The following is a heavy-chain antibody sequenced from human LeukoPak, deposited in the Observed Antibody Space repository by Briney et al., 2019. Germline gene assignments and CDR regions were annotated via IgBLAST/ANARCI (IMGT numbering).Heavy chain of an antibody. CDR2: ISWNSGSI. Sequence: GGSLRLSCAASGFTFDDYAMHWVRQAPGKGLEWVSGISWNSGSIGYADSVKGRFTISRDNAKNSLYLQMNSLRAEDTAVYYCARVSGYYDSSGYSSNDYWGQGTLVTVSS. J-gene: IGHJ4*02. D-gene: IGHD3-22*01. V-gene: IGHV3-9*01. CDR3: ARVSGYYDSSGYSSNDY. CDR1: GFTFDDYA.